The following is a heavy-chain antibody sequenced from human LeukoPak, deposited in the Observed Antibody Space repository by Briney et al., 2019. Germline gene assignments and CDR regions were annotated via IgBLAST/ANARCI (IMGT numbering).Heavy chain of an antibody. J-gene: IGHJ4*02. V-gene: IGHV4-34*01. Sequence: SETLSLTCAVYGGSFSGYYWSWIRQPPGKGLEWIGEIYHSGSTDYNPSLKSRVTISLDKSKNQFSLRLSSVTAADTSVYYCARSSSRRFDYWGQGTLVTVSS. CDR3: ARSSSRRFDY. D-gene: IGHD6-13*01. CDR2: IYHSGST. CDR1: GGSFSGYY.